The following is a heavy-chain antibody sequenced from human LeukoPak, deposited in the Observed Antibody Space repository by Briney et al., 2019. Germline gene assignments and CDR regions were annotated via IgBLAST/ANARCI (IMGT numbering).Heavy chain of an antibody. J-gene: IGHJ3*02. D-gene: IGHD3-22*01. CDR1: GFIFSSYS. CDR3: ARDHYYDSSGAWQNAFDI. CDR2: ISSSSSTM. V-gene: IGHV3-48*04. Sequence: GGSLRLSCAASGFIFSSYSMNWVRQAPGKGLEWVSYISSSSSTMYYADSVKGRFTVSRDNAKNSLYLQMNSLRAEDTAVYYCARDHYYDSSGAWQNAFDIWGQGTMVTVSS.